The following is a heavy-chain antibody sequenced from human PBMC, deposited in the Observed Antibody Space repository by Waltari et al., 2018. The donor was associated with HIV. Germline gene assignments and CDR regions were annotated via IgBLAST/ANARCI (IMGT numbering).Heavy chain of an antibody. V-gene: IGHV3-21*01. CDR2: ISSSSSYI. J-gene: IGHJ3*02. CDR3: ARDTSFWSSPDLDAFDI. D-gene: IGHD3-3*01. Sequence: EVQLVESGGGLVKPGGSLRLSCAAAGFTFSSYSMIWVRQAPGKGLEWVSSISSSSSYIYYADSVKGRFTISRDNAKNSLYLQMNSLRAEDTAVYYCARDTSFWSSPDLDAFDIWGQGTMVTVSS. CDR1: GFTFSSYS.